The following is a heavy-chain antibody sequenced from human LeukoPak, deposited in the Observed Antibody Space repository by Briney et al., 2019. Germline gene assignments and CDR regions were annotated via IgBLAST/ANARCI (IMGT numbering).Heavy chain of an antibody. D-gene: IGHD3-9*01. CDR2: IKQDGSEK. J-gene: IGHJ2*01. Sequence: PGGSLRLSCAASGFTFSSYWMSWVRQAPGKGLEWVANIKQDGSEKYYVDSVKGRFTISRDNAKNSLYLQMNTLKAEDTALYYYATAYTYYAILTGYPYWYFDLWGRGTLVTVSS. CDR1: GFTFSSYW. CDR3: ATAYTYYAILTGYPYWYFDL. V-gene: IGHV3-7*01.